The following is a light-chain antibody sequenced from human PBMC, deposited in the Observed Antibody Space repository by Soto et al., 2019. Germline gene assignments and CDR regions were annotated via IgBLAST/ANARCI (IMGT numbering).Light chain of an antibody. CDR2: EVS. CDR3: SSDAGSVI. J-gene: IGLJ2*01. CDR1: SSDVGGYNY. Sequence: QSALTQPPSASGSPGQSVTISCTGTSSDVGGYNYVSWYHQHPGKAPKLMIYEVSKRPSGGPDPFSGSKSCNTASLTVSGLHAGDEAEFYFSSDAGSVIFGRGTKLTVL. V-gene: IGLV2-8*01.